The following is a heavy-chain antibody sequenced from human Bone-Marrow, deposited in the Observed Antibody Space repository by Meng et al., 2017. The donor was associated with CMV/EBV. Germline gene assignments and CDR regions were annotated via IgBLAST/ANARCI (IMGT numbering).Heavy chain of an antibody. J-gene: IGHJ5*02. CDR1: GYTFTGYY. D-gene: IGHD2-2*01. Sequence: ASVKVSCKASGYTFTGYYMHWVRQAPGQGLEWMGWINPNSGGTKYAQKFQGRVTMTRDTSISTAYMELSRLRSDDTAVYYCARDAVVPAATKTNWFDPWGQGTLVTVSS. V-gene: IGHV1-2*02. CDR2: INPNSGGT. CDR3: ARDAVVPAATKTNWFDP.